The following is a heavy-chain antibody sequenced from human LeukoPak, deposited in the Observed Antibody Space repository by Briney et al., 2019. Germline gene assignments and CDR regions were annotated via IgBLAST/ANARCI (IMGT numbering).Heavy chain of an antibody. CDR1: GGSISSRSYY. D-gene: IGHD3-22*01. CDR2: IYYSGST. CDR3: ARRYDSRGYYFPFDY. Sequence: SGTLSLTCTVSGGSISSRSYYWGWIRQPPGKGLEWIGSIYYSGSTYYNPSLKSRVTISVDTSKNQFSLKLSSVTAADTAVYYCARRYDSRGYYFPFDYWGQGTLVTVSS. J-gene: IGHJ4*02. V-gene: IGHV4-39*01.